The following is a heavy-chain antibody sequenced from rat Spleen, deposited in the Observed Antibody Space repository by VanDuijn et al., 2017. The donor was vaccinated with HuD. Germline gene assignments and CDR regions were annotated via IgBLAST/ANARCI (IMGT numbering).Heavy chain of an antibody. CDR2: ITYGGSST. CDR3: ARPIPGGGFAY. Sequence: EVQLVESDGGLVQPGRSLKLPCAASGFTFSDYSMAWVRQAPTKGLEWVATITYGGSSTYYRDSVKGRFTISRDNSKSTLYLQMDSLRSEDTATYYCARPIPGGGFAYWGRGTLVTVSS. J-gene: IGHJ3*01. D-gene: IGHD1-2*01. V-gene: IGHV5-29*01. CDR1: GFTFSDYS.